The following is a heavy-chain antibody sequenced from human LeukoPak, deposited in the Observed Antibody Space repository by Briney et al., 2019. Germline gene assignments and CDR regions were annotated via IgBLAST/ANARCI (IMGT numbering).Heavy chain of an antibody. CDR1: GFTFIKYS. J-gene: IGHJ6*03. CDR2: IYSGGST. CDR3: AKEVARSYGILYYYYMDV. D-gene: IGHD5-18*01. V-gene: IGHV3-23*03. Sequence: GGSLRLSCAASGFTFIKYSMTWVRQAPGKGLEWVSVIYSGGSTYYADSVKGRFTISRDNSKNTLYLQMNSLRAEDTAVYYCAKEVARSYGILYYYYMDVWGKGTTVTISS.